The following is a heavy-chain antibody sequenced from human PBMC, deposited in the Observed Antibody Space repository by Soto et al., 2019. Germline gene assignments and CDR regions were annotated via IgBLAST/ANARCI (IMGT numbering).Heavy chain of an antibody. V-gene: IGHV1-69*02. CDR1: GGTFSSYT. J-gene: IGHJ2*01. D-gene: IGHD4-17*01. Sequence: QVQLVQSGAEVKKPGSSVKVSCKASGGTFSSYTISWVRQAPGQGLEWMGRIIPILGIANYAQKFQGRVTITADKSTRTAYMEVRSLRSEDTAVYYWAGQIKAATVTREDWYFDLWGRGTLVTVSS. CDR2: IIPILGIA. CDR3: AGQIKAATVTREDWYFDL.